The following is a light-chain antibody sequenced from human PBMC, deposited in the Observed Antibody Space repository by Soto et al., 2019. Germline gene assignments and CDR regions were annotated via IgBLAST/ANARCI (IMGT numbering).Light chain of an antibody. Sequence: QSVLTQPPSVSAAPGQRVTISCSGSSSNIGNNYVSWYQQFPGAAPKLLIYDNNKRPSGIPDRFSGSKSGTSATLGITGLQTGDEADYYCGTWDSSLSPLFGGGTKVTVL. CDR2: DNN. V-gene: IGLV1-51*01. CDR1: SSNIGNNY. CDR3: GTWDSSLSPL. J-gene: IGLJ2*01.